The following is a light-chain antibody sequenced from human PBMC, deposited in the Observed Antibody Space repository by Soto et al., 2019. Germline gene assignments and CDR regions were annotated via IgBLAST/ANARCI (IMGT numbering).Light chain of an antibody. Sequence: DIQMTQSPSSLSASVGDRVTITCRASQRISTYLNWYQQKPGKAPKLLIYAAFSLQSGVPSRFSGSGSGTEFTLTISSLQPEHFATYYCQQSYSTPRTFGQGTKVDIK. J-gene: IGKJ2*01. CDR2: AAF. CDR1: QRISTY. V-gene: IGKV1-39*01. CDR3: QQSYSTPRT.